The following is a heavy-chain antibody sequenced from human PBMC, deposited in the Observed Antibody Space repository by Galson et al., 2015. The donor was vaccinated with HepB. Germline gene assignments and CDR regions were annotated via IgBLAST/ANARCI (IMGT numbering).Heavy chain of an antibody. V-gene: IGHV1-18*01. CDR3: ARDSITGTTGWYFDL. CDR1: GYTFTSYG. D-gene: IGHD1-7*01. J-gene: IGHJ2*01. CDR2: ISAYNGNT. Sequence: SVKVSCKASGYTFTSYGISWVRQAPGQGLEWMGGISAYNGNTNYAQNLQGRVTMTTDTSTSTAYMELRSLRSDDTAVYYCARDSITGTTGWYFDLWGRGTLVTVSS.